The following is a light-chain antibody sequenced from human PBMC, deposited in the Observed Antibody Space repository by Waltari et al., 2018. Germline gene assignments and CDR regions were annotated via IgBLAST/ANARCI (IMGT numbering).Light chain of an antibody. CDR2: GNN. J-gene: IGLJ2*01. Sequence: QSVLTQPPSVSAASGQKVTFSCSGGSSNIGNNYVYWYQKVSGTAPKLLIYGNNERPSGSPDRVSGSKAGTSATLGITGRQTGDEADYYCETWDSSLSAVICGGGIKLTVL. CDR3: ETWDSSLSAVI. V-gene: IGLV1-51*01. CDR1: SSNIGNNY.